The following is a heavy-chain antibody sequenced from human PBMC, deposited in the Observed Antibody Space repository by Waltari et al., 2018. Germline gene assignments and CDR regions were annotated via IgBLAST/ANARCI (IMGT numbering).Heavy chain of an antibody. V-gene: IGHV1-69*05. CDR3: ARVRTRTYYYYYYYMDV. Sequence: QVQLVQSGAEVKKPGSSVKVSCKASGGTFSSYAISWVRQAPGQGLEWMGGIIPTFGTANYAQKFQGRVTITTDEATSTAYMELSSLRSEDTAVYYWARVRTRTYYYYYYYMDVWGKGTTVTVSS. J-gene: IGHJ6*03. CDR1: GGTFSSYA. D-gene: IGHD1-7*01. CDR2: IIPTFGTA.